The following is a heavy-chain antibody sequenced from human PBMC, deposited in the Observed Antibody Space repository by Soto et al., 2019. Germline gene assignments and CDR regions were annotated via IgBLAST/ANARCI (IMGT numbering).Heavy chain of an antibody. D-gene: IGHD3-3*01. CDR1: GYTFTSYD. CDR2: MNPNSGNT. V-gene: IGHV1-8*01. Sequence: QVQLVQSGAEVKKPGASVKVSCKASGYTFTSYDINWVRQATGQGLEWMGWMNPNSGNTGYAQKFQGRVTMTRNTSISTAYMELGSMRSEDTAVYYCARVGVRYYYYYYMDVWGKGTTVTVSS. J-gene: IGHJ6*03. CDR3: ARVGVRYYYYYYMDV.